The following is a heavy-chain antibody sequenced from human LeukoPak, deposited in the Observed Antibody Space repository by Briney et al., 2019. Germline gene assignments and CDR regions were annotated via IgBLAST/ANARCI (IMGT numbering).Heavy chain of an antibody. Sequence: SETLSLTCTVSGGSISSYYWSWIRQPPGKGLEWIGSIYYSGSTYYNPSLKSRVTVSVDTSKNQFSLKLSSVTAADTAVYYCARDTMEWFDPWGQGTLVTVSS. CDR1: GGSISSYY. V-gene: IGHV4-59*12. CDR2: IYYSGST. CDR3: ARDTMEWFDP. D-gene: IGHD3-10*01. J-gene: IGHJ5*02.